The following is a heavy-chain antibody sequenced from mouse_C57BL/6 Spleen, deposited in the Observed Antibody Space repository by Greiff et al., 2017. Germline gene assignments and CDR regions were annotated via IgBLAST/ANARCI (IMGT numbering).Heavy chain of an antibody. CDR3: ARNCDCDAFDY. V-gene: IGHV2-2*02. CDR1: GFSLTSYG. J-gene: IGHJ2*01. CDR2: IWSGGST. Sequence: VKLMESGPGLVQPSQCLSITCTVSGFSLTSYGVHWVRQSPGKGLEWLGVIWSGGSTDYNAAFISRLSISKDNSKRQVFFKMNSLQANDTAIYYCARNCDCDAFDYWGQGTTLTVSS.